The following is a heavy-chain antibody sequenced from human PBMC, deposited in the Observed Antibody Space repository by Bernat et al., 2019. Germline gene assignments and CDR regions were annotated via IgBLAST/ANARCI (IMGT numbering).Heavy chain of an antibody. D-gene: IGHD2-15*01. CDR3: AKEGYCSGGSCSSSFCY. Sequence: EVQLLESGGGLVQPGGSLRLSCAASGFTFSTYSMTWVGQAPGKGLEWVSAISGSGDRTYYADSMKGHFTISRDNSKNTLYLQMNSLRAEDTAIYYCAKEGYCSGGSCSSSFCYWGQGTLVTVSS. V-gene: IGHV3-23*01. J-gene: IGHJ4*02. CDR1: GFTFSTYS. CDR2: ISGSGDRT.